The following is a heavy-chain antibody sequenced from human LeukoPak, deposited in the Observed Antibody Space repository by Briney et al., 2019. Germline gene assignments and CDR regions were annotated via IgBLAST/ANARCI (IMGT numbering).Heavy chain of an antibody. D-gene: IGHD4-17*01. CDR2: MNPNSGNT. CDR3: ARGSDYGDYNWFDP. V-gene: IGHV1-8*01. Sequence: GASVKVSCKASGYTFTSYDINWVRQATGQGLEWMGWMNPNSGNTGYAQKFQGRVTMTRNTSISTAYMELCSLRSEDTAVYYCARGSDYGDYNWFDPWGQGTLVTVSS. J-gene: IGHJ5*02. CDR1: GYTFTSYD.